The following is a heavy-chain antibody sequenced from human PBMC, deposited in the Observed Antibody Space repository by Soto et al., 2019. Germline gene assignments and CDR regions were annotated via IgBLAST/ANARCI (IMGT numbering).Heavy chain of an antibody. CDR3: ARDFVVRARIDY. CDR2: ISSSSTI. Sequence: GGSLRLSCAASGFTFSSYSMNWVRQAPGKGLEWVSYISSSSTIYYADSVKGRFTISRDNAKNSLYLQMNSLRAEDTAVYYCARDFVVRARIDYWGQGTLVTVSS. J-gene: IGHJ4*02. D-gene: IGHD3-10*01. V-gene: IGHV3-48*01. CDR1: GFTFSSYS.